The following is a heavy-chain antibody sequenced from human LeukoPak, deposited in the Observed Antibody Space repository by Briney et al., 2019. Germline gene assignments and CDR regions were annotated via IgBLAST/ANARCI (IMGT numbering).Heavy chain of an antibody. Sequence: GASVKVSCKASGGTFSSYAISWVRQAPGQGLEWMGGIIPIFGTANYAQKFQGRVTITADKSTSTAYMELSSLRSEDTAVYYCATLGWELWTFPFDYWGQGTLVTVSS. CDR2: IIPIFGTA. J-gene: IGHJ4*02. D-gene: IGHD1-26*01. CDR3: ATLGWELWTFPFDY. CDR1: GGTFSSYA. V-gene: IGHV1-69*06.